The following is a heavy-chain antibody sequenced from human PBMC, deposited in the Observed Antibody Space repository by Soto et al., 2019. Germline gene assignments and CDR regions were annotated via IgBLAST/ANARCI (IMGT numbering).Heavy chain of an antibody. D-gene: IGHD3-10*01. V-gene: IGHV3-23*01. Sequence: GGSLRLACAASGFTFSSYGMSWVRQAPEKGLEWVSGISASDGGAYYADSVRGRFTISRDNSENTLYLQMNSLRVEDTTVYYCAKDSDREYFQHWGQGTLVTVSS. CDR1: GFTFSSYG. J-gene: IGHJ1*01. CDR2: ISASDGGA. CDR3: AKDSDREYFQH.